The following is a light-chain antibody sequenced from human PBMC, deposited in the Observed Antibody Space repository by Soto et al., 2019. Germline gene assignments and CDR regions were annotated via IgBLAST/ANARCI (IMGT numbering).Light chain of an antibody. V-gene: IGLV2-11*01. CDR3: ALFMGNGISV. CDR1: SSDVGGYNY. CDR2: DVS. Sequence: QSALTQPRSVSGSPGQSVTISCTGTSSDVGGYNYVSWYQQHPGKAPKLMIYDVSKRPSGVPDRFSGSKSGNTASLTISGLHAEDEDDYYGALFMGNGISVFGTGTKLTVL. J-gene: IGLJ1*01.